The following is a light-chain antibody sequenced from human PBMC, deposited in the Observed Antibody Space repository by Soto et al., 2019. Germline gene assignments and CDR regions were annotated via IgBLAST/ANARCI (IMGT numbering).Light chain of an antibody. V-gene: IGKV1-5*01. Sequence: DIQMPQSPSTLAASVGDRVTITCRATQSISSWLAWYQQKPGKAPKLLIYDASSWESGVPLRFSGSGSGTEFTLPISSLQPDDFATYYCQQYSRYSWTFGQGTKVEIK. CDR1: QSISSW. CDR3: QQYSRYSWT. J-gene: IGKJ1*01. CDR2: DAS.